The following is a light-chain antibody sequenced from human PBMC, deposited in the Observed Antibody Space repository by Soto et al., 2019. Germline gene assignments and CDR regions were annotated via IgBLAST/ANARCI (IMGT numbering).Light chain of an antibody. CDR1: SSNIGSNT. Sequence: QAVVTQPPSASGTPGQRVTISCSGSSSNIGSNTVGWYQQLPGTAPKLLIYGDNKRPSGVPDRFSGSKSGTSASLAISGLRSEDEATYYCATWDGSLSGVVFGGGTQLTVL. J-gene: IGLJ2*01. CDR2: GDN. CDR3: ATWDGSLSGVV. V-gene: IGLV1-47*01.